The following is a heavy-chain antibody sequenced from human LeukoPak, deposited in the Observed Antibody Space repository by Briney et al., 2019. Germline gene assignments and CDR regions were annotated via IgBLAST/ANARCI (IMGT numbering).Heavy chain of an antibody. CDR3: ARVLLYSYGYIDY. Sequence: SETLSLTCAVYGGSFSGYYWSWIRQPPGKGLEWIGEINHSGSTNYNPSLKSRVTISVDTSKNQFSLNLNSVTAADTAVYYCARVLLYSYGYIDYWGQGTLVTVST. CDR1: GGSFSGYY. CDR2: INHSGST. D-gene: IGHD5-18*01. V-gene: IGHV4-34*01. J-gene: IGHJ4*02.